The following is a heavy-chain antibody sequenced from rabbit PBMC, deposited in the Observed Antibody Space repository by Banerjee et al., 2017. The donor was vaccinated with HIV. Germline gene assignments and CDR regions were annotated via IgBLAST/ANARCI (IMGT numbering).Heavy chain of an antibody. CDR2: IDASRSGDT. D-gene: IGHD8-1*01. CDR3: ARRNAASYWSL. CDR1: GFSFSSSYW. V-gene: IGHV1S45*01. Sequence: QEQLEESGGDLVKPEGSLTLTCTASGFSFSSSYWICWVRQAPGKGLEWIACIDASRSGDTYYASWAKGRFTISKTSSTTVTLQMTSLTAADTATYFCARRNAASYWSLWGPGTLVTVS. J-gene: IGHJ6*01.